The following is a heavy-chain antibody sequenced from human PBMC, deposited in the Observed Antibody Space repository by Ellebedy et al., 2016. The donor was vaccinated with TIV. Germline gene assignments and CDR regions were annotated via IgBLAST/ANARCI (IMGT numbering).Heavy chain of an antibody. CDR3: ARDTSKRDDYDSLAGDFDL. D-gene: IGHD3-22*01. J-gene: IGHJ2*01. CDR2: IYYSGIT. V-gene: IGHV4-59*13. CDR1: GGSIRSYY. Sequence: MPSETLSLTCTVSGGSIRSYYWSWIRQPPGKGLEGIGYIYYSGITDYNPSLKSRVTISVDTSKDQFSLRLTSVTAADTAVYYCARDTSKRDDYDSLAGDFDLWGRGTLVTVSS.